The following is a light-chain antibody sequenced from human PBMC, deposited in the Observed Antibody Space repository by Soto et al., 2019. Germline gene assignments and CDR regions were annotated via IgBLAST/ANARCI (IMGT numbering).Light chain of an antibody. CDR3: SSYTSSSTWL. J-gene: IGLJ3*02. V-gene: IGLV2-14*03. CDR1: SSDVGAYNY. Sequence: QSALTQPASVSGSPGQSITISCTGTSSDVGAYNYVSWYQQHPGKAPKLMIYEVSNRPSGVSNRFSGSKSANTASLTISGLQAGDEADYYCSSYTSSSTWLFGGGTKGPS. CDR2: EVS.